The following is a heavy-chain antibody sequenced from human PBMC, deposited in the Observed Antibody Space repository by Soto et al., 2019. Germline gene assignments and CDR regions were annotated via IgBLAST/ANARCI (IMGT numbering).Heavy chain of an antibody. V-gene: IGHV3-30*04. CDR1: GFTFSSYA. CDR3: AKDLEESPA. CDR2: ISYDGSNK. J-gene: IGHJ3*01. Sequence: GGSLRLSCSASGFTFSSYAMHWVRQAPGKGLEYVSVISYDGSNKYYADSVKGRITISRDNSKNTLYLQMNSLRVEDTAVYYCAKDLEESPAWGQGIMVTVSS. D-gene: IGHD3-10*01.